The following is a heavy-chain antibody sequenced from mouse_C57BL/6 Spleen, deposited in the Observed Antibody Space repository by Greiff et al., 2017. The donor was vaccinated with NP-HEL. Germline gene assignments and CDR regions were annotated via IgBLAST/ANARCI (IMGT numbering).Heavy chain of an antibody. CDR1: GYTFTSYW. CDR2: IHPNSGST. D-gene: IGHD1-1*01. V-gene: IGHV1-64*01. Sequence: VQLQQPGAELVKPGASVKLSCKASGYTFTSYWMHWVKQRPGQGLEWIGMIHPNSGSTNYNEKFKSKATLTVDKSSITAYMQLSSLTSEDSAVYYCARSYCSSYGYFDVWGTGTTVTVSS. J-gene: IGHJ1*03. CDR3: ARSYCSSYGYFDV.